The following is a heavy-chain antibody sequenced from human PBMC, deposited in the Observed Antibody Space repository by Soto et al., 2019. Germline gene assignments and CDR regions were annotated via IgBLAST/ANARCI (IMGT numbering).Heavy chain of an antibody. CDR1: GVPMTSGDQS. Sequence: QVQLQESGPGLVKPSQTLSLTCTVTGVPMTSGDQSWTWIRHRPGEGLEWFGYINHRGSLDYHTSRKSRVSMSVDTSKNQFSLNLSSVTAADTAVYYCARELPQRQGRNMDVWGQGTTVTVSS. CDR2: INHRGSL. J-gene: IGHJ6*02. CDR3: ARELPQRQGRNMDV. V-gene: IGHV4-31*03. D-gene: IGHD1-1*01.